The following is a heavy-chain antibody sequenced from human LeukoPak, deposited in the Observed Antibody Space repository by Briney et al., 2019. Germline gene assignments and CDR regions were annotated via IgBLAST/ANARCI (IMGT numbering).Heavy chain of an antibody. D-gene: IGHD3-10*01. Sequence: TSETLSLTCSVSGGSISDYYWSWIRQPPGKGLEWIGYIYYSGSTNYNPSLKSRVTISVDTSKNQFSLKLSSVTAADTAVYYCARGVRGQAFDIWGQGTMVTVSS. CDR3: ARGVRGQAFDI. V-gene: IGHV4-59*01. J-gene: IGHJ3*02. CDR1: GGSISDYY. CDR2: IYYSGST.